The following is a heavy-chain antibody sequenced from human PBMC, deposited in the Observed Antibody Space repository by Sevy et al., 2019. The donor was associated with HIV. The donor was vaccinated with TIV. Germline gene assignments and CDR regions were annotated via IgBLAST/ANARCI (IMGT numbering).Heavy chain of an antibody. D-gene: IGHD2-15*01. J-gene: IGHJ3*02. Sequence: GGSLRLSCAASGFTFSGSAMHWVRQASGKGLEWVGRIRSKANSYATAYAASVKGRFTISRDDSKNTAYLQMNSLKTEDTAVYYGTRPHCSGGSCSRGREDIWGQGTMVTVSS. CDR1: GFTFSGSA. CDR2: IRSKANSYAT. V-gene: IGHV3-73*01. CDR3: TRPHCSGGSCSRGREDI.